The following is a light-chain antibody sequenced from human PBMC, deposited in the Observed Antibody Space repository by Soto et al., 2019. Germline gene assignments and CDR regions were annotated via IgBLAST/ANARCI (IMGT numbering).Light chain of an antibody. J-gene: IGLJ7*01. CDR1: RSNIGRNF. CDR2: RNN. V-gene: IGLV1-47*01. CDR3: AAWDDTLDAQV. Sequence: QSVLTQSPSASGTPGQRVTISCSGSRSNIGRNFAYWYQHVPGTAPRLLIQRNNERPSGVPDRFSGSKSGTSVSLAISGLRSVDEATYYCAAWDDTLDAQVFGGGTQLTVL.